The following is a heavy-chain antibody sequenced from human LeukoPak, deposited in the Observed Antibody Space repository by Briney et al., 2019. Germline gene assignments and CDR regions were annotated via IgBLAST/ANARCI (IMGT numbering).Heavy chain of an antibody. CDR1: GFTFSSYA. V-gene: IGHV3-30*04. Sequence: GGSLRLSCAASGFTFSSYAMHWVRQAPGKGLEWVAVISYDGSNKYYADSVKGRFTISRDNSKNTLYLQMNSMRAEDTAAYYCARENLGSGSYFDYWGQGTLVTVSS. J-gene: IGHJ4*02. CDR3: ARENLGSGSYFDY. D-gene: IGHD6-19*01. CDR2: ISYDGSNK.